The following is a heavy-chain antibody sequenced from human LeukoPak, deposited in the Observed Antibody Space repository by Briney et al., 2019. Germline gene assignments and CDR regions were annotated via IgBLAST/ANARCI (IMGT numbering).Heavy chain of an antibody. D-gene: IGHD1-26*01. CDR1: AYRFANYW. CDR3: ARLAGSYPGSPFDY. J-gene: IGHJ4*02. Sequence: GESLKISCEGSAYRFANYWIGWVRQMPGKGLEWMGIIYPGDSDTRYSPSFEGQVTISADKSISTAYLQWSSLKASDSALYYCARLAGSYPGSPFDYWGQGTLVTVSS. CDR2: IYPGDSDT. V-gene: IGHV5-51*01.